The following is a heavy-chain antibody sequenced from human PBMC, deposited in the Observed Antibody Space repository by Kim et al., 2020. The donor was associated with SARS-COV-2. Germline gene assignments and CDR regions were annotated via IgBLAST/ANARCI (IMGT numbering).Heavy chain of an antibody. D-gene: IGHD2-15*01. Sequence: SETLSLTCTVSGGSISSGDYYWSWIRQPPGKGLEWIGYIYYSGSTYYNPSLKSRVTISVDTSKNQFSLKLTSVTAADTDVYYCARERSGGSGGFRFYYYGIDVWGRGTTVTVSS. V-gene: IGHV4-30-4*01. CDR3: ARERSGGSGGFRFYYYGIDV. J-gene: IGHJ6*02. CDR1: GGSISSGDYY. CDR2: IYYSGST.